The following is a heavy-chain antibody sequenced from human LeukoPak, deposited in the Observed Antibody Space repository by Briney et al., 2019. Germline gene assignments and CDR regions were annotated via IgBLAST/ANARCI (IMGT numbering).Heavy chain of an antibody. CDR3: ARVYYASWSGQPLSQHWLDP. D-gene: IGHD3-3*01. Sequence: PGGSLRLSCEASGFTFSSYEMNWVRQAPGKGLEWVSYISSSGSTIYYADSVKGRFTISRDNAKNSLYLQMNGLRVEDTAVYYCARVYYASWSGQPLSQHWLDPWGQGTLVTVSS. J-gene: IGHJ5*02. CDR2: ISSSGSTI. V-gene: IGHV3-48*03. CDR1: GFTFSSYE.